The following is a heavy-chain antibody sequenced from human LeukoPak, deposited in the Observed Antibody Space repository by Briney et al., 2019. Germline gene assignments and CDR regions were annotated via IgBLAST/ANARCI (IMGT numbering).Heavy chain of an antibody. CDR2: INSDGSST. D-gene: IGHD3-10*01. CDR1: RFTFSSYW. J-gene: IGHJ6*02. V-gene: IGHV3-74*01. Sequence: PGGSLRLSCAASRFTFSSYWMHRVRQAPGKGLVWVSRINSDGSSTSYADSVKGRFTISRDNAKNTLYLQMNSLRAEDTAVYYCARDGDYYGSGSPHGMDVWGQGTTVTVSS. CDR3: ARDGDYYGSGSPHGMDV.